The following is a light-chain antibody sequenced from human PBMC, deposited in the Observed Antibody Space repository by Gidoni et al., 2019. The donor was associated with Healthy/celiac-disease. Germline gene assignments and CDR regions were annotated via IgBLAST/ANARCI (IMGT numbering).Light chain of an antibody. Sequence: TTGKPTSIGGRTSQVQLNSDGKTYLYWKLKKPGKPPQEMIYEVSKRCSGVPDRVRGSGSGTDFTLRISRVEAENVGVYYCMRSIQLLITFGQGTRLEIK. V-gene: IGKV2D-29*01. CDR2: EVS. CDR3: MRSIQLLIT. CDR1: QVQLNSDGKTY. J-gene: IGKJ5*01.